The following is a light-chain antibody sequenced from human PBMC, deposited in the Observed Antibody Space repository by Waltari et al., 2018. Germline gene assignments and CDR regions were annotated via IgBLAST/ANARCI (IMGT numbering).Light chain of an antibody. CDR3: HSRDASGVAGS. CDR2: DKN. V-gene: IGLV3-19*01. CDR1: SLRSYY. J-gene: IGLJ2*01. Sequence: SSELTKDPAVSVAMGPTVRIPCQGDSLRSYYAIWYQQRPGQAPILVIYDKNNRPSGVPDRFSGSSSHNTGSLTITGAQAEDEASYYCHSRDASGVAGSFGGGTKLTVL.